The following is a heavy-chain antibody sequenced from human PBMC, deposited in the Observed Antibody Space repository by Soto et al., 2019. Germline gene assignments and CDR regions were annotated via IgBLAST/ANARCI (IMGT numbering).Heavy chain of an antibody. V-gene: IGHV3-74*01. Sequence: EVQLVESGGTLVQPGGSLRLSCAAAGFTFTNYWMHWVRQAPGKGLVWVSRINGYASNAFYADSVKGRFTISRDNAKNTVYLQLNGLGAEDTAVYYCARGIQYRYGMDVWGQGTTVTVSS. CDR3: ARGIQYRYGMDV. CDR2: INGYASNA. D-gene: IGHD4-4*01. J-gene: IGHJ6*02. CDR1: GFTFTNYW.